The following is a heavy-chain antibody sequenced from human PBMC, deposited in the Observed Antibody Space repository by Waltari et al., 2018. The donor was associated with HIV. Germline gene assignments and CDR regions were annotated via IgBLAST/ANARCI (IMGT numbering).Heavy chain of an antibody. Sequence: EVQLVESGGDLIQPGGSLRLSCIASEFTVSNSYMGWVRQAPGKGLEWVSIIYSDGRTYYADSVKGRFTISRDNYKNTLYLQMNSLRVEDTAVYYCARDTYGGMGGVDSWGQGTLVTVSS. CDR3: ARDTYGGMGGVDS. CDR2: IYSDGRT. J-gene: IGHJ4*02. V-gene: IGHV3-53*01. D-gene: IGHD4-17*01. CDR1: EFTVSNSY.